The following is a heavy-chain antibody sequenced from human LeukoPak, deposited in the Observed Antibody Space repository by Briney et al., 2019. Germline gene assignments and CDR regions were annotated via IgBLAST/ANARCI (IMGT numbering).Heavy chain of an antibody. CDR1: GGSISSSSYD. CDR3: ARDRRQYYYDSSGYYYYFDY. D-gene: IGHD3-22*01. J-gene: IGHJ4*02. Sequence: GPLSLTCTVSGGSISSSSYDWGWIRQPPGKGLEWIGSIYYRGSTYYNPSLKSRVTISVDTSKNQFSLKLSSVTAADTAVYYCARDRRQYYYDSSGYYYYFDYWGQGTLVTVSS. V-gene: IGHV4-39*07. CDR2: IYYRGST.